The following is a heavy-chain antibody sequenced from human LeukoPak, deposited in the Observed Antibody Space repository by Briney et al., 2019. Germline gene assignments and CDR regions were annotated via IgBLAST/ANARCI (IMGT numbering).Heavy chain of an antibody. CDR3: ARCSSSCFSVDY. CDR1: GYTFTNYY. Sequence: EASVKVSCKASGYTFTNYYIHWVRQAPGQGLEWMGLINPSGGSTNYAQKFQGRVTMTRDTSTSTVDMELSSLISEDTAIYYRARCSSSCFSVDYWGQGTLVTVSS. J-gene: IGHJ4*02. V-gene: IGHV1-46*01. D-gene: IGHD6-13*01. CDR2: INPSGGST.